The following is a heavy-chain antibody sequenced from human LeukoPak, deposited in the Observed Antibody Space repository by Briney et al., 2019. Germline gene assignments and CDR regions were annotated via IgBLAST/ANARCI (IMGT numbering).Heavy chain of an antibody. D-gene: IGHD3-22*01. CDR3: ARGIQEDYYDSSGYYYSWFDP. CDR2: LYHSGST. J-gene: IGHJ5*02. Sequence: SETLSLTCAVSGGSISSGGYSWSWIRQPPGKGLEWIGYLYHSGSTYYNPSLKSRVTISVDRSKNQFSLKLSSVTAADTAVYYCARGIQEDYYDSSGYYYSWFDPWSQGTLVTVSS. V-gene: IGHV4-30-2*01. CDR1: GGSISSGGYS.